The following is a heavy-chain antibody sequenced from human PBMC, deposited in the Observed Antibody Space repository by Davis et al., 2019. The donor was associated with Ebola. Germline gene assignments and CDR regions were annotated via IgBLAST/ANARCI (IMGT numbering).Heavy chain of an antibody. CDR1: GGSMTGHY. D-gene: IGHD3-22*01. V-gene: IGHV4-59*11. J-gene: IGHJ3*02. CDR3: ARDLTYHESSGNYFISAFDI. Sequence: SETLSLTCTVSGGSMTGHYWSWIRQPPGKGLEWIGYLYNSGSTNSNPSLKSRVTISADTSKNQFSLRLSSVTAADTAVYYCARDLTYHESSGNYFISAFDIWGQGTMVAVSS. CDR2: LYNSGST.